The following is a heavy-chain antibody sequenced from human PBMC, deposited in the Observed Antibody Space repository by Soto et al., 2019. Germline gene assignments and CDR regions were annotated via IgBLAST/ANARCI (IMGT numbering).Heavy chain of an antibody. V-gene: IGHV1-69*02. D-gene: IGHD2-2*01. CDR3: ARPRYCSSTRCQAPDAFDI. CDR2: IIPILGIA. J-gene: IGHJ3*02. Sequence: SVKVSCKASGGTFSSYTISWVRQAPGQGLEWMGRIIPILGIANYAQKFQGRVTITADKSTSTAYMELSSLRSEDTAVYYCARPRYCSSTRCQAPDAFDIWGQGTMVTVSS. CDR1: GGTFSSYT.